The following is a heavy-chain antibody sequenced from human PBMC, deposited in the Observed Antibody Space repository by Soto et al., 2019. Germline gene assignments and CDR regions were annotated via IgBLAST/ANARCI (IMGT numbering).Heavy chain of an antibody. D-gene: IGHD2-21*02. J-gene: IGHJ4*02. Sequence: EVQLVESGGGLVQPGGSLRLSCAASGFTFSSYSMNWVRQAPGKGLEWVSYISSSSSTIYYADSVKGRFTISRDNAKNSLYLQMNSLRAEDTAVYYCASRAAYWGGDCYSDYWGQGTLVTVAS. CDR1: GFTFSSYS. V-gene: IGHV3-48*01. CDR2: ISSSSSTI. CDR3: ASRAAYWGGDCYSDY.